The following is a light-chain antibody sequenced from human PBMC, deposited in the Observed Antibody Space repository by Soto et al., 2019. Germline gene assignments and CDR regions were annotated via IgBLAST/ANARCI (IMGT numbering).Light chain of an antibody. CDR2: GNS. J-gene: IGLJ2*01. V-gene: IGLV1-40*01. Sequence: QSVLTQPPSVSGAPGQRVTISCTGSSSNIAAGYDVHWYQQLPGTAPKLLMYGNSNRPSGVPDRFSGSNSGTSASLAITGLQAEDEADYYCQSYDSSLSGYVVFGGGTKLTVL. CDR3: QSYDSSLSGYVV. CDR1: SSNIAAGYD.